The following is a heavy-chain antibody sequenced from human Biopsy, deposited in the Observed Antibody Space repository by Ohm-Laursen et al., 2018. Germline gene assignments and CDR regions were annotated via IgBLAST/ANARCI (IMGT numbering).Heavy chain of an antibody. J-gene: IGHJ6*02. Sequence: SETPSLTCTVSGGSISSDYWSWIRQTPGKGLEWIGYIYYSGSTNYNPSLKSRVTISVDTSKNQFPLRLNSVTAADTAVYYCARATNSTGWPYYYFYVMDVWGQGTTVTVSS. CDR3: ARATNSTGWPYYYFYVMDV. CDR2: IYYSGST. D-gene: IGHD2/OR15-2a*01. V-gene: IGHV4-59*01. CDR1: GGSISSDY.